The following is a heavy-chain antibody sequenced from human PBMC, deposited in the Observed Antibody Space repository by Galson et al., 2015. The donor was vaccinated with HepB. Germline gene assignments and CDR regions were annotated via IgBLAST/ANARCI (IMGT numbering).Heavy chain of an antibody. D-gene: IGHD5-18*01. CDR1: GFTFSSYG. V-gene: IGHV3-30*18. CDR3: AKGFRYTAMVNYFDY. Sequence: SLRLSCAASGFTFSSYGMHWVRQAPGKGLEWVAVISYDGSYKYYADSVKGRFTISRDNSKNTLYLQMDSLRAEDTAVYYCAKGFRYTAMVNYFDYWGQGTLVTVPS. CDR2: ISYDGSYK. J-gene: IGHJ4*02.